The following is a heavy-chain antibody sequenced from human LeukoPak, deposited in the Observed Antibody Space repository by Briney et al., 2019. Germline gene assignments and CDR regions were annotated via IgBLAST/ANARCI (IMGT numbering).Heavy chain of an antibody. Sequence: GASVKVSCKASGYTFTGYYMHWARQAPGPGLEWMATINPNGGSTSYARKFQGRVTMTRDTSTSTVYMELSGLRSEDTAVYYCARDKNPEWLTVVGYYFDYWGQGTLVTVSS. V-gene: IGHV1-46*01. CDR3: ARDKNPEWLTVVGYYFDY. CDR1: GYTFTGYY. CDR2: INPNGGST. J-gene: IGHJ4*02. D-gene: IGHD3-3*01.